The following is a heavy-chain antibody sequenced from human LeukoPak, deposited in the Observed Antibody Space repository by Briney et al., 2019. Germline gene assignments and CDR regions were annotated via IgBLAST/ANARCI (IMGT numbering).Heavy chain of an antibody. J-gene: IGHJ5*02. CDR2: IYYSGST. V-gene: IGHV4-59*12. CDR3: ARRGGWFDP. Sequence: SETLSLTCTVSGGSISSYYWSWIQQPPGKGLEWIGYIYYSGSTNYNPSLKSRVTISVDTSKNQFSLKLSSVTAADTAVHYCARRGGWFDPWGQGTLVTVSS. CDR1: GGSISSYY.